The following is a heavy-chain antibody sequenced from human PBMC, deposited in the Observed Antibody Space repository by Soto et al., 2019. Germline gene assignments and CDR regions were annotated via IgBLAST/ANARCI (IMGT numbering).Heavy chain of an antibody. CDR1: GGTFSSYA. V-gene: IGHV1-69*01. Sequence: QVQLVQSGAEVKKPGSSVKVSCKASGGTFSSYAISWVRQAPGQGLEWMGGIIPIFGTANYAQKFQGRVTITADEATSTAYMELSSLRSEDTAVYYCASLSGQQLVQGDNWYFDLWGRGTLVTVSS. CDR2: IIPIFGTA. D-gene: IGHD6-13*01. J-gene: IGHJ2*01. CDR3: ASLSGQQLVQGDNWYFDL.